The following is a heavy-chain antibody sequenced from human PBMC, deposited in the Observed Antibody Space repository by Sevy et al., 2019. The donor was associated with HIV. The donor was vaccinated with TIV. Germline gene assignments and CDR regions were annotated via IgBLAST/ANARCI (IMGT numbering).Heavy chain of an antibody. J-gene: IGHJ4*02. CDR3: TTGGGSITVAGTPFDY. Sequence: GGSLRLSCATSGFNFNNTWMSWVRQAPGKGLEWVGRVKSEVDGGTRDYAAHVRGRFTMSRDDSRSILYLQMDTLTSEETAVYYCTTGGGSITVAGTPFDYWGQGTQVTVSS. V-gene: IGHV3-15*01. CDR1: GFNFNNTW. CDR2: VKSEVDGGTR. D-gene: IGHD6-19*01.